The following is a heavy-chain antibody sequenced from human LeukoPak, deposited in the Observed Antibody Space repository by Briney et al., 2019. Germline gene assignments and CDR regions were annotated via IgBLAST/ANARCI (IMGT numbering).Heavy chain of an antibody. V-gene: IGHV1-69*05. CDR1: GGTFSSYA. CDR3: ARVRKAPAAEFDY. D-gene: IGHD6-13*01. J-gene: IGHJ4*02. CDR2: IIPIFGTA. Sequence: SVKVSCKASGGTFSSYAISWVRQAPGQGLEWMGGIIPIFGTANYAQKFQGWATMTRDTSISTAYMELSRLRSDDTAVYYCARVRKAPAAEFDYWGQGTLVTVSS.